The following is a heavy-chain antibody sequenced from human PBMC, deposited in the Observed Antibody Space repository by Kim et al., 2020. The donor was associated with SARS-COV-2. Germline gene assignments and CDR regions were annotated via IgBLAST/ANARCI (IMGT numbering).Heavy chain of an antibody. Sequence: GGSLRLSCAASGFTFDDYGMSWVRQAPGKGLEWVSGINWNGGSTGYADSVKGRFTISRDNAKNSLYLQMNSLRAEDTALYYCARARAAAALGAFDIWGQGTMVTVSS. D-gene: IGHD6-13*01. V-gene: IGHV3-20*04. CDR3: ARARAAAALGAFDI. J-gene: IGHJ3*02. CDR2: INWNGGST. CDR1: GFTFDDYG.